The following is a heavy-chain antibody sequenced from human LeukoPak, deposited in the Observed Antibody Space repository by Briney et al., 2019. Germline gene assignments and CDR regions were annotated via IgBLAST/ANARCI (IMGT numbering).Heavy chain of an antibody. CDR2: INHSGST. CDR3: ARVTGPRGWYFDL. J-gene: IGHJ2*01. D-gene: IGHD7-27*01. CDR1: GGSFSGYY. Sequence: PSETLSLTCAVYGGSFSGYYWSWIRQPPGKGLEWIGEINHSGSTNYNPSLKSRVTISVDTSKNQFSLQLNSVTPEDTAVYYCARVTGPRGWYFDLWGRGTLVTVSS. V-gene: IGHV4-34*01.